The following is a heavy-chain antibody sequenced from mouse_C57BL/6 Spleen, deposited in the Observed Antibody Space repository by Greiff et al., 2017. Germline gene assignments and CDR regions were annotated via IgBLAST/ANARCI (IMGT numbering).Heavy chain of an antibody. J-gene: IGHJ4*01. Sequence: QVQLQQPGAELVKPGASVKLSCKASGYTFTSYWMQWVKQRPGQGLEWIGEIDPSDSYTYYNQKFKGKATLTVDTSSSTAYMQLSSLTSEDSAVYYCARFYYAMDYWGQGTSVTGSS. CDR2: IDPSDSYT. V-gene: IGHV1-50*01. CDR3: ARFYYAMDY. CDR1: GYTFTSYW.